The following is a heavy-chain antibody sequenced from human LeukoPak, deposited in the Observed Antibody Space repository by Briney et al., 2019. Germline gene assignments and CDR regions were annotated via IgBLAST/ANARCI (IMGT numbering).Heavy chain of an antibody. CDR2: INPSGGST. CDR3: ARAAPIAAGGDY. D-gene: IGHD6-13*01. V-gene: IGHV1-46*01. Sequence: ASVKVSCKASGYSFTSYYMHWVRQAPGQGLEWMGIINPSGGSTSYAQKFQGRVTMTRDTSTSTVYMELSSLRSEDTAVYYCARAAPIAAGGDYWGQGTLVTVSS. J-gene: IGHJ4*02. CDR1: GYSFTSYY.